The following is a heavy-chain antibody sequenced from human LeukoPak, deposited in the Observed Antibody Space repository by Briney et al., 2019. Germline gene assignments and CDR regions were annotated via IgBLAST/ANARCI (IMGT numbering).Heavy chain of an antibody. J-gene: IGHJ4*02. CDR2: ISSSSSTI. Sequence: PGGSLRLSCAASGFTFSNALKNWVRQAPGKGLEWVSYISSSSSTIYYADSVKGRFTISRDNAKNSLYLQMNSLRAEDTAVYYCARGFGGAHGKRPPYYFDYWGQGTLVTVSS. V-gene: IGHV3-48*04. CDR3: ARGFGGAHGKRPPYYFDY. CDR1: GFTFSNAL. D-gene: IGHD3-16*01.